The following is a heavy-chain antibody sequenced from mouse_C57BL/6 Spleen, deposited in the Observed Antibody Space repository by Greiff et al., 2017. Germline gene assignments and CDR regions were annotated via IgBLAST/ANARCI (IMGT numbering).Heavy chain of an antibody. J-gene: IGHJ3*01. CDR2: ISSGSGTI. Sequence: EVKLVAAGGGLVKPGGSLKLSCAASGFTFSDYGMHWVRQAPEKGLEWVAYISSGSGTIYYADTVKGRFTISRDNAKNTLCLQMTSLRSEDSAMYYCAGGTTRFAYWGQGTLVTVSA. V-gene: IGHV5-17*01. D-gene: IGHD1-1*01. CDR1: GFTFSDYG. CDR3: AGGTTRFAY.